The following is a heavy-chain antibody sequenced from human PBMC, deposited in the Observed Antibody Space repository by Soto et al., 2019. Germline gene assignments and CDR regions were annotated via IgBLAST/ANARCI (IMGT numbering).Heavy chain of an antibody. CDR3: ARGGRSSYGLDV. D-gene: IGHD3-16*01. Sequence: PGEALKISCKGSGYSLTTSWIAWVRQMPGKGLEWMGVIYPGDSDTRYSPSFQGQVTMSADKSISTAYLQWSSLKASDTAMYFCARGGRSSYGLDVWGQGTTVTVSS. CDR2: IYPGDSDT. J-gene: IGHJ6*02. CDR1: GYSLTTSW. V-gene: IGHV5-51*01.